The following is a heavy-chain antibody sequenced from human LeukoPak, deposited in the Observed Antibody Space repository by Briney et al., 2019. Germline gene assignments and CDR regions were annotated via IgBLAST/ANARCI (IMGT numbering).Heavy chain of an antibody. Sequence: ASVKVSCKASGYTFTSYGISWVRQAPGQGLEWMGWISAYNGNTNYAQKLQGRVTMTTDTSTSTAYMELRSLRSEDTAVYYCARDLKRWLQSDAFDIWGQGTMVTVSS. V-gene: IGHV1-18*01. CDR3: ARDLKRWLQSDAFDI. J-gene: IGHJ3*02. D-gene: IGHD5-24*01. CDR1: GYTFTSYG. CDR2: ISAYNGNT.